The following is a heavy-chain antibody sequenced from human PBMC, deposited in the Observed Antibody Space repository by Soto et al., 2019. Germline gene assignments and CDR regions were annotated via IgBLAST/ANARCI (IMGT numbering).Heavy chain of an antibody. CDR1: GDSISDNY. V-gene: IGHV4-59*01. D-gene: IGHD6-6*01. J-gene: IGHJ5*01. Sequence: QVQLQESGPGLVKPSETLSLTCSVSGDSISDNYWSWIRQPPGMGLEWIGYIYYSGSTNYNPSLNCRVAMSKHTSKNQFSLTLTTVTAADTAFYYCARIVPPLMLAWFDSWGQGTLVTVSS. CDR2: IYYSGST. CDR3: ARIVPPLMLAWFDS.